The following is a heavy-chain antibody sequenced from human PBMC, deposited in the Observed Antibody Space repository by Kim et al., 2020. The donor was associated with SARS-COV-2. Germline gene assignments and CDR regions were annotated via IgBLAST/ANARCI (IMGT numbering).Heavy chain of an antibody. Sequence: GGSLRLSCAASGFTVSSNYMSWVRQAPGKGLEWVSVIYSGGSTYYADSVKGRFTISRDNSKNTLYLQMNSLRAEDTAVYYCARDGGYYHPRGMDVWGQGTTVTVSS. J-gene: IGHJ6*02. CDR3: ARDGGYYHPRGMDV. CDR1: GFTVSSNY. V-gene: IGHV3-66*02. D-gene: IGHD2-15*01. CDR2: IYSGGST.